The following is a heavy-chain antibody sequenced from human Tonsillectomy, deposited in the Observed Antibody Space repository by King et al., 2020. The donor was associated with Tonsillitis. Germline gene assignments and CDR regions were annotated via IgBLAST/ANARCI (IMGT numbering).Heavy chain of an antibody. CDR2: IKQEGSVK. Sequence: QLVQSGGGLVQPGGSLRLSCAASGFTFSSYWMSWVRQAPGKGLEWVANIKQEGSVKYYVDSVKGRFTISRDNAKNSLYLQMNSLRAEDTAVYYCASQNTYDFWSGYYISGYFDLWGRGTLVTVSS. CDR1: GFTFSSYW. D-gene: IGHD3-3*01. V-gene: IGHV3-7*01. J-gene: IGHJ2*01. CDR3: ASQNTYDFWSGYYISGYFDL.